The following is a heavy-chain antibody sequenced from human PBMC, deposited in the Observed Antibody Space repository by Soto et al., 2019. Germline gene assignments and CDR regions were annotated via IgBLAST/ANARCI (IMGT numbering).Heavy chain of an antibody. CDR1: GGSFSGYY. J-gene: IGHJ4*02. D-gene: IGHD2-15*01. V-gene: IGHV4-34*01. CDR2: INHSGST. CDR3: ATARKARRYGSGGSCRVNLGFDY. Sequence: QVQLQQWGAGLLKPSETLSLTCAVYGGSFSGYYWSWIRQPPGKGLEWIGEINHSGSTNYNPSLKSRVTISVDTSKNQFSLKLSSVTDADTAVYYCATARKARRYGSGGSCRVNLGFDYWGQGTLVTVSS.